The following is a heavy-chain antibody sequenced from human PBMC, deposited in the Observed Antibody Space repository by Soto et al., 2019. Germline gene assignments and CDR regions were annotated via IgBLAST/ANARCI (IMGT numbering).Heavy chain of an antibody. V-gene: IGHV4-34*01. CDR2: INHSGST. CDR1: GGSFSGYY. D-gene: IGHD2-2*01. CDR3: ARGLPRSTSWANWFDP. Sequence: SETLSLTXAVYGGSFSGYYWSWIRQPPGKGLEWIGEINHSGSTNYNPSLKSRVTISVDTSKNQFSLKLSSVTAADTAVYYCARGLPRSTSWANWFDPWGQGTLVTVSS. J-gene: IGHJ5*02.